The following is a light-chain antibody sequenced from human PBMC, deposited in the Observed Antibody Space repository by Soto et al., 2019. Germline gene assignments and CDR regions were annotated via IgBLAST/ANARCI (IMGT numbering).Light chain of an antibody. CDR1: SSNIGSNY. J-gene: IGLJ1*01. CDR3: AAWDDSLSVLYV. V-gene: IGLV1-47*01. CDR2: RNN. Sequence: QSVLPQPPSASGTPGQRVTISCSGSSSNIGSNYVYWYQQLPGTAPKLLIYRNNQRPSGVPDRFSGSKSGTSASLAISGLRSEDEADYYCAAWDDSLSVLYVFGTGTKVTVL.